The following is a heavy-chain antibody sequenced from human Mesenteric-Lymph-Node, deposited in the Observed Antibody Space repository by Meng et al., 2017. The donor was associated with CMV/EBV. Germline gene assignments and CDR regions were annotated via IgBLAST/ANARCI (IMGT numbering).Heavy chain of an antibody. D-gene: IGHD3-16*01. V-gene: IGHV1-2*02. CDR3: ARTVFPHWFDP. Sequence: ASVKVSCKTSGYTFTGYYMHWVRQAPGQGLEWMGWINPNRGGTNYAQKFQGRVTMTRDTSISTAYMELTRLRSDDTAVYYCARTVFPHWFDPWGQGTLVTVSS. CDR1: GYTFTGYY. CDR2: INPNRGGT. J-gene: IGHJ5*02.